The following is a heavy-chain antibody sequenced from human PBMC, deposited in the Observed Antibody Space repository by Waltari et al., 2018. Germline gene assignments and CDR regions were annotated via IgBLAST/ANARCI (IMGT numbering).Heavy chain of an antibody. V-gene: IGHV1-2*02. CDR3: ARDLLRFLGHYYYYGMDV. D-gene: IGHD3-3*01. J-gene: IGHJ6*02. Sequence: QVQLVQSGAAVKKPGASVKVSCKASGYTFTGYYMHWVRQAPGQGLEWMGLINPNSGGTNYAQKVQGRGTMTRDTSISTAYMELSRLRSDDTAVYYCARDLLRFLGHYYYYGMDVWGQGTTVTVSS. CDR1: GYTFTGYY. CDR2: INPNSGGT.